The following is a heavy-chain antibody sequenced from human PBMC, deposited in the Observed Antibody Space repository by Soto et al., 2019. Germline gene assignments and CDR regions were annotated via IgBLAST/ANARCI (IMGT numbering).Heavy chain of an antibody. J-gene: IGHJ5*02. CDR1: GYTFPSYG. Sequence: ASVKISCKASGYTFPSYGISWVRQAPGQGLEWMGWISAYNGNTNYAQKLQGRVTMTTDTSTSTAYLELRSLRSDDTAGYYCARGERFLEGGTANWFDPWGQGTRVTVSS. CDR2: ISAYNGNT. CDR3: ARGERFLEGGTANWFDP. D-gene: IGHD3-3*01. V-gene: IGHV1-18*04.